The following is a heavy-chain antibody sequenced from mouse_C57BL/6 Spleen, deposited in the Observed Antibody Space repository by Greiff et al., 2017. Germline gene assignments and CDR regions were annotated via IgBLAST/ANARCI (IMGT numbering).Heavy chain of an antibody. CDR1: GYTFTGYW. V-gene: IGHV1-9*01. J-gene: IGHJ2*01. Sequence: VQLQESGAELMKPGASVKLSCKATGYTFTGYWIEWVKQRPGHGLEWIGEILPGRGSTNYNEKFKGKATFTVDTSSNTAYMQLSTLTTEDSAIYYCARRGNWDYFDYWGQGTTLTVSS. CDR3: ARRGNWDYFDY. CDR2: ILPGRGST. D-gene: IGHD4-1*01.